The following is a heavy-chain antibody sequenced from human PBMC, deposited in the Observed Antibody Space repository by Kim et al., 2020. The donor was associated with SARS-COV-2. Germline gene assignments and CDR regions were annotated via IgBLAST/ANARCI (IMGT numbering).Heavy chain of an antibody. CDR1: GYTFTSYD. J-gene: IGHJ4*02. Sequence: ASVKVSCKASGYTFTSYDINWVRQATGQGLEWMGWMNPNSGNTGYAQKFQGRVTMTRNTSISTAYMELSSLRSEDTAVYYCARVPTLRYFDWLAGIDYWGQGTLVTVSS. CDR2: MNPNSGNT. D-gene: IGHD3-9*01. V-gene: IGHV1-8*01. CDR3: ARVPTLRYFDWLAGIDY.